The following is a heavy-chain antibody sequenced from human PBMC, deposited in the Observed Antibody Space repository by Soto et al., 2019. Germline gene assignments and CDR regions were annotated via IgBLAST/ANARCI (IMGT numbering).Heavy chain of an antibody. CDR3: ASLNGSSSSVDY. Sequence: PGGSLRLSCAASGFTFSSYWMSWVRQAPGKGLEWVANINRDGSDKYYVDSVKGRFTISRDNAKNSLYLQMNSLRAEDTAVCYCASLNGSSSSVDYWGQGTLVTV. D-gene: IGHD6-6*01. CDR1: GFTFSSYW. V-gene: IGHV3-7*01. CDR2: INRDGSDK. J-gene: IGHJ4*02.